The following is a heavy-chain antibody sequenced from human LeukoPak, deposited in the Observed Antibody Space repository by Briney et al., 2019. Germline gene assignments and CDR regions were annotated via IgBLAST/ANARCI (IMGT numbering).Heavy chain of an antibody. V-gene: IGHV1-8*01. Sequence: ASVKVSCKASGYTFTSYDINWVRQATGQGLEWMGWMNPNSGNTGYAQKVQGRVTMTRNTSISAAYMELSSLRSEDTAVYYCARAVRERAPTPLDPVNCSGGSCYSYYFDYWGQGTLVTVSS. CDR1: GYTFTSYD. CDR3: ARAVRERAPTPLDPVNCSGGSCYSYYFDY. D-gene: IGHD2-15*01. CDR2: MNPNSGNT. J-gene: IGHJ4*02.